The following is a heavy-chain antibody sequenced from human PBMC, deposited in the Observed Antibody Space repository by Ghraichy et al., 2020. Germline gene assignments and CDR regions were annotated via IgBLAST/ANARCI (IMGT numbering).Heavy chain of an antibody. CDR1: GGSISSYY. D-gene: IGHD6-19*01. CDR2: IYTSGST. Sequence: SETLSRTCTVSGGSISSYYWSWIRQPAGKGLEWIGRIYTSGSTNYNPSLKSRVTMSVDTSKNQFSLKLSSVTAADTAVYYCARELLERRERSSGWRHAFDIWGQGTMVTVSS. CDR3: ARELLERRERSSGWRHAFDI. J-gene: IGHJ3*02. V-gene: IGHV4-4*07.